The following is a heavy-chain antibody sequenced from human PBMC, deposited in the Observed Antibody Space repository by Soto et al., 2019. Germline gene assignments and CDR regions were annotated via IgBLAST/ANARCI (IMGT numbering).Heavy chain of an antibody. Sequence: VQMVESGGGLVKPGMSLRLSCAASGFRFDDFDMNWVRQGQGMGLEWVSGISWNSGDKDYGDSVKGRFVISRDNDKNSLDLQRNSLRPEDTAVYYCVMGRGSMNRGYFFSWGRGTLVIVSP. D-gene: IGHD3-10*01. CDR1: GFRFDDFD. J-gene: IGHJ2*01. CDR2: ISWNSGDK. CDR3: VMGRGSMNRGYFFS. V-gene: IGHV3-9*01.